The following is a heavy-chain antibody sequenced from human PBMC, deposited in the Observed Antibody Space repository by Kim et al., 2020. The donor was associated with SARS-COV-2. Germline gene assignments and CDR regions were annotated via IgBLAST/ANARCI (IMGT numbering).Heavy chain of an antibody. CDR1: GDSVSSGSYY. V-gene: IGHV4-61*01. CDR2: VYYMGDT. D-gene: IGHD1-26*01. CDR3: ARESTAGSFSFYFYS. Sequence: SETLSLTCTVSGDSVSSGSYYWSWVRQPPGKGLEWIGNVYYMGDTNYNPSLKSRVTMSVDTSKNQFSLEVTSLTAADTAVYYCARESTAGSFSFYFYS. J-gene: IGHJ5*01.